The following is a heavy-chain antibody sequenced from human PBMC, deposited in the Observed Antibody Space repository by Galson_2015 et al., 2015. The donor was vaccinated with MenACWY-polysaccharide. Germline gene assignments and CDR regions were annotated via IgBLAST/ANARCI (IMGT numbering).Heavy chain of an antibody. CDR2: TYYRSKWYN. J-gene: IGHJ5*02. V-gene: IGHV6-1*01. Sequence: CAISGDSVSSKTAAWNRIRQSPSRGLEWLGRTYYRSKWYNDYAESVKSRINIKPDTSKNQFSLHLNSVTPEDTAVYYCARDRFSGDNSFGPWGPGCLVTVSS. CDR1: GDSVSSKTAA. D-gene: IGHD3-16*01. CDR3: ARDRFSGDNSFGP.